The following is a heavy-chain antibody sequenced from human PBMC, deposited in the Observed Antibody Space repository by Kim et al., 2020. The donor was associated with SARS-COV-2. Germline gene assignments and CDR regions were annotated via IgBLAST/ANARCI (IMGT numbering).Heavy chain of an antibody. V-gene: IGHV3-21*01. CDR2: ISSSSSYI. CDR3: ASSGIAVADTYYYYGMDV. Sequence: GGSLRLSCAASGFTFSSYSMNWVRQAPGKGLEWVSSISSSSSYIYYADSVKGRFTISRDNAKNSLYLQMNSLRAEDTAVYYCASSGIAVADTYYYYGMDVWGQGTTVTVSS. D-gene: IGHD6-19*01. J-gene: IGHJ6*02. CDR1: GFTFSSYS.